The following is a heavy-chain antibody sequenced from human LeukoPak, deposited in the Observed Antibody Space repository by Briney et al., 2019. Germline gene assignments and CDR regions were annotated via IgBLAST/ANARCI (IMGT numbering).Heavy chain of an antibody. D-gene: IGHD3-22*01. J-gene: IGHJ4*02. Sequence: GGSLRLSCAASGFTFSSYSMNWVRQAPGKGLEWVSSISSNSSYIYYADSVKGRFTISRDNAKNSLYLQMNGLRAEDTAVYYCARATTYYYDSSGYLDYWGQGTLVTVSS. CDR3: ARATTYYYDSSGYLDY. CDR1: GFTFSSYS. CDR2: ISSNSSYI. V-gene: IGHV3-21*01.